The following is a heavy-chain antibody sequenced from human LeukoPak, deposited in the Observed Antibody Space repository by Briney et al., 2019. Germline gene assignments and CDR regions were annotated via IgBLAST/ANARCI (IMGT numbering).Heavy chain of an antibody. CDR2: IIPIFGTA. CDR1: GGTFSSYA. V-gene: IGHV1-69*13. D-gene: IGHD5-24*01. J-gene: IGHJ5*02. CDR3: ARGDLEMATIGYNWFDP. Sequence: SVKVSCKASGGTFSSYAISWVRQAPGQGLEWMGGIIPIFGTANYAQKFQGRVTITADESTSTAYMELSSLRSEDTAVYYCARGDLEMATIGYNWFDPWGQGTLITVSS.